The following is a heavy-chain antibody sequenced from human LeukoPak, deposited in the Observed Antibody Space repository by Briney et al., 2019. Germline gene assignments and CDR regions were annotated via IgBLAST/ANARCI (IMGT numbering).Heavy chain of an antibody. CDR1: GGSISSYY. J-gene: IGHJ4*02. CDR2: IYTSGST. CDR3: ARGHDYYDSSGYYTDY. Sequence: SETLSLTCTVSGGSISSYYWSWIRQPAGKGLEWIGRIYTSGSTNYNPSLKSRVTISVDTSKNQFSLKLSSVTAADTAVYYCARGHDYYDSSGYYTDYWGQGTLVAVSS. V-gene: IGHV4-4*07. D-gene: IGHD3-22*01.